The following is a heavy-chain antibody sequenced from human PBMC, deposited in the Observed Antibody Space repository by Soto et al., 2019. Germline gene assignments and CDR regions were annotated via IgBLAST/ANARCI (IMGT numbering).Heavy chain of an antibody. Sequence: QITLKESGPTLVKPTQTLTLTCSFSGFSLTTDGEGVGWVRQTPGEALEWLALIYWDDDERYCPSLKTRLTITKDTSKNQVVLIMTNMAPMDTATYYCAHSRNLITEDAQVGDFDSWGQGTLVTVSS. D-gene: IGHD3-10*01. V-gene: IGHV2-5*02. J-gene: IGHJ4*02. CDR2: IYWDDDE. CDR1: GFSLTTDGEG. CDR3: AHSRNLITEDAQVGDFDS.